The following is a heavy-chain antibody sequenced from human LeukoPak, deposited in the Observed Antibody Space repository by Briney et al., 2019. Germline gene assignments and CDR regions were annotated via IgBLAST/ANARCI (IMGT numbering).Heavy chain of an antibody. D-gene: IGHD2-8*02. CDR2: ISYDGGHK. Sequence: PGGSLRLSCAASGFTFNNFGVHWVRQAPGKGLEWVAVISYDGGHKYYADSVTGRFTISRDNSKNTVYLQMSSLSAEDTAPYYCARSDGYCAGGSCSPDYWGQGTLVTVSS. CDR3: ARSDGYCAGGSCSPDY. J-gene: IGHJ4*02. CDR1: GFTFNNFG. V-gene: IGHV3-30*03.